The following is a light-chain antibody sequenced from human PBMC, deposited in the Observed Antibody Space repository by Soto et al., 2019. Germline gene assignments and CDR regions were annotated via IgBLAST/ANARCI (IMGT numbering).Light chain of an antibody. Sequence: IQMTQSPSSLSASVGDRVIITCRASQGIGNSLAWYQQKAGRVTKLLMHSASTLLSGVPSRFSGSGSGTDFTLTISSLQPEDVATYYCQKYDSAPCTFGQGTKVEIK. CDR1: QGIGNS. CDR2: SAS. V-gene: IGKV1-27*01. CDR3: QKYDSAPCT. J-gene: IGKJ1*01.